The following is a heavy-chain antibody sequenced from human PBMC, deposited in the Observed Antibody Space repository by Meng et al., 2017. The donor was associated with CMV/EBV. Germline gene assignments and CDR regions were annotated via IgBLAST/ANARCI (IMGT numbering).Heavy chain of an antibody. CDR1: GFTFDDYT. V-gene: IGHV3-43*01. D-gene: IGHD3-16*01. Sequence: GGPRRPSCAASGFTFDDYTMNWVRQAPGKGLEWVSLSSWGGGSTYYADSVKGRFTISRDNSKNSLYLQMNSLRTEDTVLYYCAKDKGGGLDYWGQGTLVTVSS. CDR2: SSWGGGST. J-gene: IGHJ4*02. CDR3: AKDKGGGLDY.